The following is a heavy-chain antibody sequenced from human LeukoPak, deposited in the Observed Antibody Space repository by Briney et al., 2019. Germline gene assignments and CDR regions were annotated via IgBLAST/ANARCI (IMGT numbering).Heavy chain of an antibody. D-gene: IGHD3-22*01. V-gene: IGHV4-39*07. Sequence: PETLSLTCTVSGGSISSSTFYWGWIRQPPGKGLEWLGSFYYSGSTYYNPSLKSRVTISVDTSKNQFFLKLSSVTAADTAVYYCAISRGDTGYYSFYYFDYWGQGTLVTVSS. CDR3: AISRGDTGYYSFYYFDY. J-gene: IGHJ4*02. CDR1: GGSISSSTFY. CDR2: FYYSGST.